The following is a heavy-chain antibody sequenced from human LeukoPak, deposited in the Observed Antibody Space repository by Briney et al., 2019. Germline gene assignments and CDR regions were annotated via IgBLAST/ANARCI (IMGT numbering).Heavy chain of an antibody. CDR1: GGSISSYY. J-gene: IGHJ5*02. Sequence: SETLSLTRTVSGGSISSYYWSWIRQPAGKGLEWIGRIYTSGSTNYNPSLKSRVTMSVDTSKNQFSLKLSSVTAADTAVYYCARGEPTTYYGDYLFDPWGQGTLVTVSS. D-gene: IGHD4-17*01. CDR3: ARGEPTTYYGDYLFDP. CDR2: IYTSGST. V-gene: IGHV4-4*07.